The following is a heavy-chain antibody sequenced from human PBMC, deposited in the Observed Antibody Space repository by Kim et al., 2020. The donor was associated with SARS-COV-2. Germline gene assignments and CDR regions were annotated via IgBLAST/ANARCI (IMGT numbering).Heavy chain of an antibody. Sequence: GRFTISRDNSKNTLYLQMNSLRAEDTAVYYCARGDVDIVATTQSDYGMDVWGQGTTVTVSS. V-gene: IGHV3-30*01. CDR3: ARGDVDIVATTQSDYGMDV. J-gene: IGHJ6*02. D-gene: IGHD5-12*01.